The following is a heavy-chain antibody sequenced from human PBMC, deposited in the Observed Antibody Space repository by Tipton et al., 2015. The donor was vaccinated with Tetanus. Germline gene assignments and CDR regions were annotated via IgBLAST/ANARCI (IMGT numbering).Heavy chain of an antibody. Sequence: SLRLSCAASGFTDSSNYMSWVRQAPGKGLEWVSVIYSGGSTYYADSVKGRFTISRDNSRNTLYLQMNSLRAEDTAVYYCARDSSSWGRNWGQGTLVTVSS. D-gene: IGHD6-13*01. CDR1: GFTDSSNY. V-gene: IGHV3-53*01. CDR3: ARDSSSWGRN. J-gene: IGHJ4*02. CDR2: IYSGGST.